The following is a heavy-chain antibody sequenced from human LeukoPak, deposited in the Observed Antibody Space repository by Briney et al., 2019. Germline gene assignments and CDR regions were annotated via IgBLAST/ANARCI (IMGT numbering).Heavy chain of an antibody. CDR1: GYRFTTYW. CDR3: ARRGITVGGADY. D-gene: IGHD6-19*01. CDR2: IFPGDSDT. V-gene: IGHV5-51*01. J-gene: IGHJ4*02. Sequence: GESLKISCQGSGYRFTTYWIHWVRQMPGKGLEWMGIIFPGDSDTSYSPSFQGQVTISADKSINTAYLQWSSLKASDTAMYYCARRGITVGGADYWGQGTLVTVSS.